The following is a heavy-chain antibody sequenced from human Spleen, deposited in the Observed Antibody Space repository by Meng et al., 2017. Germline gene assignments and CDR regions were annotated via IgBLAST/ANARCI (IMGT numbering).Heavy chain of an antibody. D-gene: IGHD3-10*01. CDR3: ARGITMVRGVTDY. Sequence: GSLRLSCAVYGGSFSGYYWSWIRQPPGKGLEWTGEINHSGSTNYNPSLKSRVTISVDTSKNQFSLKLSSVTAADTAVYYCARGITMVRGVTDYWGQGTLVTVSS. CDR2: INHSGST. J-gene: IGHJ4*02. V-gene: IGHV4-34*01. CDR1: GGSFSGYY.